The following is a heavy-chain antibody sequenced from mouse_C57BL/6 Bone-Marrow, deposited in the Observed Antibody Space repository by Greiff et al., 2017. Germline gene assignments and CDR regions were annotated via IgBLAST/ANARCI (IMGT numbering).Heavy chain of an antibody. Sequence: QVQLQQSGAELARPGASVKLSCKASGYTFTSYGISWVKQRTGQGLEWIGEIYPRSGNTYYNEKFKGKATLTADKSSSTAYMELRSLTSEDSSVYFCARSRNWAWFAYWGQGTLVTVSA. CDR3: ARSRNWAWFAY. V-gene: IGHV1-81*01. D-gene: IGHD4-1*01. CDR1: GYTFTSYG. J-gene: IGHJ3*01. CDR2: IYPRSGNT.